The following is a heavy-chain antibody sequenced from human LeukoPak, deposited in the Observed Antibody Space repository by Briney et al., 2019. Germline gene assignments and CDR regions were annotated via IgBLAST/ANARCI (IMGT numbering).Heavy chain of an antibody. D-gene: IGHD4-17*01. J-gene: IGHJ3*02. CDR1: GGSISSGGYY. V-gene: IGHV4-31*03. CDR2: IYYSGST. Sequence: TSETLSLTCTVSGGSISSGGYYWSWIRQYPGKGLEWIGYIYYSGSTYYNPSLKSRVTISVDTSKNQFSLKLSSVTAADTAVYYCARDPTVNAFDIWGQGTMVTVSS. CDR3: ARDPTVNAFDI.